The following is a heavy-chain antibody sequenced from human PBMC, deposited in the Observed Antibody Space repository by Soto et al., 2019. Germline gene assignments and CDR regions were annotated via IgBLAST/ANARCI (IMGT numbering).Heavy chain of an antibody. CDR2: ISSNGGNT. J-gene: IGHJ4*02. D-gene: IGHD3-10*01. V-gene: IGHV3-64D*06. CDR3: VTAPKFGEWAH. Sequence: PGGSLRLSCSVSEFTFSSYAMHWVRQAPGKGLKYVSVISSNGGNTHYADSVKGRFSISRDNSKNTLYLQMSSLRAEDTAVYYCVTAPKFGEWAHWGQGTLVTVSS. CDR1: EFTFSSYA.